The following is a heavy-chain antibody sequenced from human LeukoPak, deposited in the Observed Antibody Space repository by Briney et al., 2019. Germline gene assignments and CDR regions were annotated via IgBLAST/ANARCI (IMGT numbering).Heavy chain of an antibody. D-gene: IGHD5-24*01. J-gene: IGHJ4*02. V-gene: IGHV4-31*03. Sequence: TLSLTCTVSGGSISSGGYYWSWIRQHPVKVLEWVGYHDYSGSTYYNPSLKSRLTISMDTSKNQFSLRLSSVTAADTAVYYCARDPGQDGYNYSFDYWGQGTLVTVSS. CDR2: HDYSGST. CDR1: GGSISSGGYY. CDR3: ARDPGQDGYNYSFDY.